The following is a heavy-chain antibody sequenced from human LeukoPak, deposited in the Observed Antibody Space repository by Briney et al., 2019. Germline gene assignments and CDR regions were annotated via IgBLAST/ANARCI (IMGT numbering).Heavy chain of an antibody. CDR3: ARKQTYYFDY. J-gene: IGHJ4*02. Sequence: ASVKVSCKASGYTFTSCGSSCVRQAPGQGLEWMGWISAHNGNTNYTQKLQGRVTMTTDTSTSTAYMELRSLRSDDTAVYYCARKQTYYFDYWGQGTLVTVSS. CDR2: ISAHNGNT. CDR1: GYTFTSCG. V-gene: IGHV1-18*01.